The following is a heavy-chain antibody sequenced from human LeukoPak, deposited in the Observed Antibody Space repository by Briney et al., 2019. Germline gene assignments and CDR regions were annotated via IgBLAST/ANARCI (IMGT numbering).Heavy chain of an antibody. CDR1: GYTFTGYY. J-gene: IGHJ4*02. CDR3: ARDFAIFGVAEDY. Sequence: ASVKVSCKASGYTFTGYYMHWVRQAPGQGLEWRGWINPNSGGTNYAQKFQGRVTMTRDTSISTAYMELSRLRSDDTAVYYCARDFAIFGVAEDYWGQGTLVTVSS. CDR2: INPNSGGT. D-gene: IGHD3-3*01. V-gene: IGHV1-2*02.